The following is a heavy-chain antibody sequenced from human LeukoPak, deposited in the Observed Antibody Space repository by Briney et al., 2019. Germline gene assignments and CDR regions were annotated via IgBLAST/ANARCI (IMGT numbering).Heavy chain of an antibody. Sequence: SQTRSLTRTVSGGSISSGSYYWRWIRQPAGKGLEWIGRIYTSGSTNYNPSLKSRVTISVDTSKNQFSLKLSSVTAADTAVYYCARGIATTLLYYFDYWGQGTLVTVSS. V-gene: IGHV4-61*02. D-gene: IGHD2-15*01. CDR1: GGSISSGSYY. CDR2: IYTSGST. CDR3: ARGIATTLLYYFDY. J-gene: IGHJ4*02.